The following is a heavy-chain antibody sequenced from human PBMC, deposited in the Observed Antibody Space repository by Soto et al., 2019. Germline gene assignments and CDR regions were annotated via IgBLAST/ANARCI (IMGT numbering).Heavy chain of an antibody. D-gene: IGHD1-1*01. CDR3: ARDLDQFLVGY. CDR1: GFTFSSYW. Sequence: GGSLRLSCAASGFTFSSYWMHWVRQAPGKGLVWVAHIKSDGSITTYADSVKGRFTISRDNSKNTLYLQMNSLRAEDTAVYYCARDLDQFLVGYWGQGTLVTVSS. CDR2: IKSDGSIT. J-gene: IGHJ4*02. V-gene: IGHV3-74*01.